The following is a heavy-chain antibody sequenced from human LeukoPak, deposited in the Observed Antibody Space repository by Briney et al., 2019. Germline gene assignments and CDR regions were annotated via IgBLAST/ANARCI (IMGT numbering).Heavy chain of an antibody. V-gene: IGHV1-69*04. CDR3: ASQWLGRGNLHY. Sequence: SVKVSCKASGGTFSSYAISWVRQAPGQGLEWMGRIIPILGIANYAQKFQGRVTITADKSTSTAYMELSSLRSEDTAVYYCASQWLGRGNLHYWGQGTLVTVSS. D-gene: IGHD6-19*01. CDR1: GGTFSSYA. CDR2: IIPILGIA. J-gene: IGHJ4*02.